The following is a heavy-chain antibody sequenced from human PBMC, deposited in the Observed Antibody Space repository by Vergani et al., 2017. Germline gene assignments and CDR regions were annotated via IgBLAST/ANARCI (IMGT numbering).Heavy chain of an antibody. V-gene: IGHV4-59*01. D-gene: IGHD3-3*01. J-gene: IGHJ6*02. CDR1: GGSISSYY. CDR2: IYYSGST. Sequence: QVQLQQWGAGLLKPSQTLSLTCTVSGGSISSYYWSWIRQPPGKGLEWIGYIYYSGSTNYNPSLKSRVTISVDTSKNQFSLKLSSVTAADTAVYYCATHAGSYFDFWGGYYTGSGMDVWGQGP. CDR3: ATHAGSYFDFWGGYYTGSGMDV.